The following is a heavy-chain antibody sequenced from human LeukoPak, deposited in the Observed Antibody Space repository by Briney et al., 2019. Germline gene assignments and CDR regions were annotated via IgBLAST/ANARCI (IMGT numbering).Heavy chain of an antibody. D-gene: IGHD3-10*01. CDR3: ARDSYYYYGSGSYYGFDY. CDR1: GGSISSGSYY. Sequence: PSQTLSLTCTVSGGSISSGSYYWSWIRQPAGKGLEWIGRIYTSGSTNYNPSLKSRVTMSVDTSKNQFSLKLSSVTAADTAVYYCARDSYYYYGSGSYYGFDYWGQGILVTVSS. CDR2: IYTSGST. V-gene: IGHV4-61*02. J-gene: IGHJ4*02.